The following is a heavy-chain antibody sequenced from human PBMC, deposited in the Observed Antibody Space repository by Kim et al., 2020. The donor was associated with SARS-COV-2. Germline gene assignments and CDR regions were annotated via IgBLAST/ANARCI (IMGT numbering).Heavy chain of an antibody. D-gene: IGHD3-9*01. J-gene: IGHJ5*02. CDR2: VDPYGVLT. Sequence: GGSLRLSCAASGFSFSTYWMHWVRQAPGKGLVWFSRVDPYGVLTTYADSVKGRFTLSRDNAKNTLYLQMNSLRVEDTAVYYCASSEPIIFGTLKFDPWGRGPLVTVSS. V-gene: IGHV3-74*03. CDR3: ASSEPIIFGTLKFDP. CDR1: GFSFSTYW.